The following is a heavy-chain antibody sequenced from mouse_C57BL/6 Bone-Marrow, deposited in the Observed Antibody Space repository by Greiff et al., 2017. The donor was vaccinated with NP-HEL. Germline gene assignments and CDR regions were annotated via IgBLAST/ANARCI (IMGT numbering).Heavy chain of an antibody. CDR1: GYTFTDYN. J-gene: IGHJ4*01. V-gene: IGHV1-18*01. CDR2: ITPNNGGT. CDR3: ARHLLKGLLWGMDY. Sequence: VQLQQSGPELVKPGASVKIPCKASGYTFTDYNMDWVKQSHGKSLEWIGDITPNNGGTIYNQKFKGKATLTVDKSSSTAYMELRSLTSEDTAVYYCARHLLKGLLWGMDYWGQGTSVTVSS. D-gene: IGHD2-10*01.